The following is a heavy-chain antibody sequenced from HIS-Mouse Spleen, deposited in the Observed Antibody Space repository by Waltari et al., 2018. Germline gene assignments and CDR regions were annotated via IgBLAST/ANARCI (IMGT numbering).Heavy chain of an antibody. CDR2: IYYRGRA. CDR3: ARSPYYDFWSGYSDNWFDP. Sequence: QVQLQESGPGLVKPSQTLSLTCTVSGGSISSGGYYWSWIRQHPGKGLEWIGDIYYRGRAYDNPSRRSRVTISVYTSKNQFSLKLSSVTAADTAVYYCARSPYYDFWSGYSDNWFDPWGQGTLVTVSS. J-gene: IGHJ5*02. V-gene: IGHV4-31*03. CDR1: GGSISSGGYY. D-gene: IGHD3-3*01.